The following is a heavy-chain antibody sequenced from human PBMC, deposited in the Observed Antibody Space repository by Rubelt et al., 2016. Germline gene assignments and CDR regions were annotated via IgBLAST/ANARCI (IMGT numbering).Heavy chain of an antibody. CDR2: IKQDGSEK. Sequence: EVQLVESGGGLIQPGGSLRLSCAASGFTFSDYWMSWVRQAPGKGLEWVANIKQDGSEKYYVDSVRGRFTISRDNAKHSLYLQMGRLRVEDTVVYYGVRDWSYAADCGQGTLVTVSS. CDR3: VRDWSYAAD. D-gene: IGHD2-2*01. V-gene: IGHV3-7*01. J-gene: IGHJ4*02. CDR1: GFTFSDYW.